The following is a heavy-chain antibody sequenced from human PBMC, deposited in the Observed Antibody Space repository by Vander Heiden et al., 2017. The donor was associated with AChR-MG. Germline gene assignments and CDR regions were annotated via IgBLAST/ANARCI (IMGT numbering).Heavy chain of an antibody. Sequence: VQLQESGTGLVKPSETPSLTCTVSARSISSYYWSWIRQPAGKGLEWIGRIYTSGSTNYNPSLKSRVTMSVDTSKNQFSLKLSSVTAADTAVYYCARDGSYYYDSSGYFDYWGQGTLVTVSS. J-gene: IGHJ4*02. CDR3: ARDGSYYYDSSGYFDY. V-gene: IGHV4-4*07. CDR1: ARSISSYY. D-gene: IGHD3-22*01. CDR2: IYTSGST.